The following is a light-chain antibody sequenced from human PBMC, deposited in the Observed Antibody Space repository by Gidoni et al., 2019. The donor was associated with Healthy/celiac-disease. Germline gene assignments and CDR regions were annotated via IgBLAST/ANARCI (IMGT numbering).Light chain of an antibody. J-gene: IGKJ1*01. CDR2: KAS. Sequence: DIQMTPSPSTLSASVVDRVTITCWASQSISSCLAWYQQKPGKAPKLLISKASSLESGVPSRFSGSGSGTEFTLTISSLQPDDWATYYCQQYNSYSWTFGQGTKVEIK. CDR3: QQYNSYSWT. V-gene: IGKV1-5*03. CDR1: QSISSC.